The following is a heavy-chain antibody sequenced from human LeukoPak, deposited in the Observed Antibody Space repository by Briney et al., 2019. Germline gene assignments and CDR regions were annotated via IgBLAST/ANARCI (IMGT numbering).Heavy chain of an antibody. Sequence: SETLSLTCAVYGGSISSYYWSWIRQPAGKGLEWIGRIYTSGSTNYNPSLKSRVTMSVDTSKNQFSLKLSSVTAADTAVYYCARGPLTSWFDPWGQGTLVTVSS. D-gene: IGHD1-1*01. CDR3: ARGPLTSWFDP. V-gene: IGHV4-59*10. CDR2: IYTSGST. CDR1: GGSISSYY. J-gene: IGHJ5*02.